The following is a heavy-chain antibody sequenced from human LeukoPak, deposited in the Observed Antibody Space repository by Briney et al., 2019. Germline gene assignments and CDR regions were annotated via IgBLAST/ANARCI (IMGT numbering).Heavy chain of an antibody. CDR2: IYYSGST. CDR1: GGSISSYY. CDR3: ARTQRMGKAHYYYYGMDV. Sequence: SETLSLTCTVSGGSISSYYWSWIRQPPGKGLEWIGYIYYSGSTNYNPSLKSRVTISVDTSKNQFSLKLSSVTAADAAVYYCARTQRMGKAHYYYYGMDVWGQGTTVTVSS. V-gene: IGHV4-59*01. D-gene: IGHD6-13*01. J-gene: IGHJ6*02.